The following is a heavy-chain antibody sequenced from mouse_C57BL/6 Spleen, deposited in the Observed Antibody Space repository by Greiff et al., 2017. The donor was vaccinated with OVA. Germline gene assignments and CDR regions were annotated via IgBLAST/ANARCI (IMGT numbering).Heavy chain of an antibody. CDR2: INPSSGYT. J-gene: IGHJ1*03. D-gene: IGHD2-4*01. CDR3: ARGELGLPWYFDV. CDR1: GYTFTSYW. Sequence: QVQLQQSGAELAKPGASVKLSCKASGYTFTSYWMHWVKQRPGQGLEWIGYINPSSGYTKYNQKFKDKATLTADKSSSTAYMQLSSLTYEDSAVYYCARGELGLPWYFDVWGTGTTVTVSS. V-gene: IGHV1-7*01.